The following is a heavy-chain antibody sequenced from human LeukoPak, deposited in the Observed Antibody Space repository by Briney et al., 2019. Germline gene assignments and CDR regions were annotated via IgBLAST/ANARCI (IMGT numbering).Heavy chain of an antibody. V-gene: IGHV4-34*01. CDR2: INHSGST. D-gene: IGHD3-10*01. J-gene: IGHJ4*02. Sequence: SETLSLTCAVYGGSFSGYYWSWIRQPPGKGLEWIGEINHSGSTNYNPSLKSRVTISVDTSKNQFPLKLSSVTAADTAVYYCASTIGSLLWFGELLPRTYDYWGQGTLVTVSS. CDR3: ASTIGSLLWFGELLPRTYDY. CDR1: GGSFSGYY.